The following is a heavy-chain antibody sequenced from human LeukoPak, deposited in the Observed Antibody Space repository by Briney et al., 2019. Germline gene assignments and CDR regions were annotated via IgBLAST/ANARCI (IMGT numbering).Heavy chain of an antibody. CDR2: INPSGGST. Sequence: ASVKVSCKASGYTFTSYYMHWVRQAPGQGLEWMGIINPSGGSTSYAQKFQGRVTMTRDTSTSTVYMELSSLRAEDTAVYYCARGMESVTTGRYFDYWGQGTLVTVSS. CDR3: ARGMESVTTGRYFDY. CDR1: GYTFTSYY. D-gene: IGHD4-17*01. V-gene: IGHV1-46*01. J-gene: IGHJ4*02.